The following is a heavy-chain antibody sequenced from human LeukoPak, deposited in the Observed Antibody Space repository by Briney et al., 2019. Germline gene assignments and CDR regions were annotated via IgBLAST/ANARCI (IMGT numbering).Heavy chain of an antibody. V-gene: IGHV4-39*01. CDR2: IYYSGST. Sequence: SETLSLTCAVYGGSFSGYYWGWIRQPPGKGLEWIGSIYYSGSTYYNPSLKSRVTISVDTSKNQFSLKLSSVTAADTAVYYCASWMDVDTAFDYWGQGTLVTVSS. CDR3: ASWMDVDTAFDY. CDR1: GGSFSGYY. D-gene: IGHD5-18*01. J-gene: IGHJ4*02.